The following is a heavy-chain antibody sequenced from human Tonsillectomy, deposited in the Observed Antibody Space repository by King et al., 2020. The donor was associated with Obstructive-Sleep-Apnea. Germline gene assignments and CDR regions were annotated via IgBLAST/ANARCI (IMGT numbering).Heavy chain of an antibody. CDR2: IYSGGIT. V-gene: IGHV3-53*04. CDR1: GFTVSSNY. Sequence: QLVQSGGGLVQPGGSLRLSCAASGFTVSSNYMSWVRQAPGKGLEWVSVIYSGGITYYADSVKGRVTISRHNSKNTLYLQMNSLRVEDTAVYYCARVSGSGSYFPPSFDYWGQGTLVTVSS. CDR3: ARVSGSGSYFPPSFDY. D-gene: IGHD3-10*01. J-gene: IGHJ4*02.